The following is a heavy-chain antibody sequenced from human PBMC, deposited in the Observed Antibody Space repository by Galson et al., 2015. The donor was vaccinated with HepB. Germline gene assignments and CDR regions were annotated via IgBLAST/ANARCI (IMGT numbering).Heavy chain of an antibody. D-gene: IGHD3-10*01. V-gene: IGHV4-30-4*01. J-gene: IGHJ4*02. Sequence: LSLTCAVSGGSIISGSYYWNWIRQPPGKGLEWIGYIYYSGNTYYNPSLRGRITMSVDTSKNHFSLNLSSVTAADTAVYYCARAKYYSFDSWGQGTLVTVSS. CDR1: GGSIISGSYY. CDR2: IYYSGNT. CDR3: ARAKYYSFDS.